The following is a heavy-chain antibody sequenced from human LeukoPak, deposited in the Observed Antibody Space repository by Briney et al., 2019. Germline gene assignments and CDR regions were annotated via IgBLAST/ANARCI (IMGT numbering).Heavy chain of an antibody. CDR1: GFTFDDYG. CDR2: IKHDAREK. D-gene: IGHD2-15*01. J-gene: IGHJ4*02. CDR3: ARSAFPAGY. Sequence: GGSLRLSCAACGFTFDDYGMSWLRQAPGKGLEWVTNIKHDAREKFYVDSVMGRFNITRDNAKNSVYLQIDSLRADDSVQYYSARSAFPAGYWGQGILVTVSS. V-gene: IGHV3-7*01.